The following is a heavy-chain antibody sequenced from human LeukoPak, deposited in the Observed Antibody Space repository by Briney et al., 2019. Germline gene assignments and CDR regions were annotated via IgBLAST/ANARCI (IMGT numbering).Heavy chain of an antibody. D-gene: IGHD3-10*01. V-gene: IGHV1-8*01. CDR2: MNPNSGNT. CDR1: GYTFTSYD. CDR3: ARGDVLLWFGELLSNNYYGMDV. Sequence: GASVKVSCKASGYTFTSYDINWVRQATGQGLEWMGWMNPNSGNTGYAQKFQGRVTMTRNTSISTAYMELSSLRSEDTAVYYCARGDVLLWFGELLSNNYYGMDVWGQGTTVTVSS. J-gene: IGHJ6*02.